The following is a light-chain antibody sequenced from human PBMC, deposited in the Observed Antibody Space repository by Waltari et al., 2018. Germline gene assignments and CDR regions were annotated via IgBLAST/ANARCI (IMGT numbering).Light chain of an antibody. J-gene: IGKJ2*03. CDR1: QNIYSN. Sequence: IQMTQSPSALSASVGGRVTISCRASQNIYSNLAWYQQKPGKAPKLLIYASSRLQSGIPSRFSGSGSGTDFTLTISSLQPEDSAAYYCQHYYDNPYSFGQGTKVEIK. CDR3: QHYYDNPYS. V-gene: IGKV1-6*01. CDR2: ASS.